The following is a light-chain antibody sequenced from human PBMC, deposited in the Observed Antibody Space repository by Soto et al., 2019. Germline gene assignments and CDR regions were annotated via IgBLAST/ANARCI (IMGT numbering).Light chain of an antibody. CDR2: DVI. J-gene: IGLJ2*01. CDR1: SSDIGGYNY. Sequence: QSVLTQPASVSGSPGQSITISCTVSSSDIGGYNYVSWYQQHPGKAPKLLIYDVINRPSGVSNRFSGSKFGNTASLTISGLRAEDEADYSCSSYTSSDTVIFGGGTKVTVL. V-gene: IGLV2-14*03. CDR3: SSYTSSDTVI.